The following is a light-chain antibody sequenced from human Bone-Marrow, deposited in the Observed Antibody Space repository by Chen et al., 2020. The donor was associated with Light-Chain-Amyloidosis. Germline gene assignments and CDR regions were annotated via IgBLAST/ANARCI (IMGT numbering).Light chain of an antibody. Sequence: DELTQPPSMSGSPGQTARITVPGDELPTKYAYWYQQKPGQATVLVIHRDTERPSGISERFSGSSSGTTATLTISGVQAEDEADYHCQSADSSGTYEVIFGGGTKLTVL. J-gene: IGLJ2*01. CDR1: ELPTKY. CDR3: QSADSSGTYEVI. CDR2: RDT. V-gene: IGLV3-25*03.